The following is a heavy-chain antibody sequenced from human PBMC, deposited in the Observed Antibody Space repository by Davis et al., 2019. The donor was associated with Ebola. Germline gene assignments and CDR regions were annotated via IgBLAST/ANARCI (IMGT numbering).Heavy chain of an antibody. CDR1: GGSFSGYY. V-gene: IGHV4-34*01. J-gene: IGHJ4*02. CDR3: ARARRVVGATKRSGFDY. Sequence: PSETLSLTCAVYGGSFSGYYWSWIRQPPGKGLEWIGEINHSGSTNYNPSLKSRVTISVDTSKNQFSLKLSSVTAADTAVYYCARARRVVGATKRSGFDYWGQGTLVTVSS. CDR2: INHSGST. D-gene: IGHD1-26*01.